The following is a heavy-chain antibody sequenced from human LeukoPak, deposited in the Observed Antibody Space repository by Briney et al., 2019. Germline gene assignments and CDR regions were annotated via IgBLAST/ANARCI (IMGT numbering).Heavy chain of an antibody. CDR1: GGSISSYY. CDR3: ARVGCSGGSCYGALDFDY. D-gene: IGHD2-15*01. J-gene: IGHJ4*02. CDR2: IYYSGST. Sequence: SETLSLTCTVSGGSISSYYWSWIRQPPGKGLEWIGYIYYSGSTNYNPSLKSRVTISVDTSKNQFSLKLSSVTAADTAVYYCARVGCSGGSCYGALDFDYWGQGTLVTVSS. V-gene: IGHV4-59*01.